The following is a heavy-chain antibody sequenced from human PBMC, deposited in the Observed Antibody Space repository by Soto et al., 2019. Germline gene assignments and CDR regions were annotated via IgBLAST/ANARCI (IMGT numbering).Heavy chain of an antibody. CDR3: ARDSGYEQWLVPVY. D-gene: IGHD6-19*01. J-gene: IGHJ4*02. V-gene: IGHV3-53*01. CDR1: GFTVSSNY. CDR2: IYSGGST. Sequence: PGGSLRLSCAASGFTVSSNYMSWVRQAPGKGLEWVSVIYSGGSTYYADSVKGRFTISRDNSKNTLYLQMNGLRAEDTAVYYCARDSGYEQWLVPVYWGQGTLVTVSS.